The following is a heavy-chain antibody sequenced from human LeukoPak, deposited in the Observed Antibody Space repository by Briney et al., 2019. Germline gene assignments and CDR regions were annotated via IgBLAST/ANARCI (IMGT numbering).Heavy chain of an antibody. D-gene: IGHD3-22*01. V-gene: IGHV3-23*01. Sequence: PGGSLRLSCAASGFTFSSYAMSWVRQAPGKGLEWVSAISGSGGSTYYADSVKGRFTISRDNSKNTLYLQMSSLRAEDTAVYYCAKAKGDGGGYYVDYWGQGTLVTVSS. CDR3: AKAKGDGGGYYVDY. CDR2: ISGSGGST. J-gene: IGHJ4*02. CDR1: GFTFSSYA.